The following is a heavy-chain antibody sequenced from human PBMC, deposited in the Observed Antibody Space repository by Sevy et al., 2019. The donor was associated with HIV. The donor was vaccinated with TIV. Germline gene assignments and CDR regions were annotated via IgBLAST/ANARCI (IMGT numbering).Heavy chain of an antibody. CDR2: ISYDGSNK. Sequence: GGSLRLSCAASGFTFSSYAMHWVRQAPGKGLEWVAVISYDGSNKYYADSVKGRFTISRDNSKNTLYLQMISLRAEDTAVYYCAREGDYDSSGYYYGSGFDIWGQGTMVTVSS. D-gene: IGHD3-22*01. CDR1: GFTFSSYA. J-gene: IGHJ3*02. V-gene: IGHV3-30-3*01. CDR3: AREGDYDSSGYYYGSGFDI.